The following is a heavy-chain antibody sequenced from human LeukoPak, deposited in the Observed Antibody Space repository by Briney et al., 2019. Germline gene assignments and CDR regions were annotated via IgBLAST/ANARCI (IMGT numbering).Heavy chain of an antibody. CDR1: GYRFLDYF. Sequence: VASVKVSCKTSGYRFLDYFLHWVRQAPGQGLEWMGWINPNSGGTNYAQKSQGRVTMTRDTSISTAYMELSRLRSDDTAVYYCASPNSQLWLHFWGQGTLVTVSS. CDR3: ASPNSQLWLHF. D-gene: IGHD5-18*01. V-gene: IGHV1-2*02. J-gene: IGHJ4*02. CDR2: INPNSGGT.